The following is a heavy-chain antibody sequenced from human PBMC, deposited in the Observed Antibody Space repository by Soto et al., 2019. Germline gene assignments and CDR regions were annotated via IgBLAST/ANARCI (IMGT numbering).Heavy chain of an antibody. D-gene: IGHD3-10*01. Sequence: SETLSLTCTVSGGSISSGDYYWSWIRQPPGKGLEWIGYIYYSGSTYYNPSLKSRVTISVDTSKNQFSLKLSSVTAADTAVYYCARGYGSGSYYNDYYYGMDVWGQGTTVTVSS. V-gene: IGHV4-30-4*01. J-gene: IGHJ6*02. CDR1: GGSISSGDYY. CDR2: IYYSGST. CDR3: ARGYGSGSYYNDYYYGMDV.